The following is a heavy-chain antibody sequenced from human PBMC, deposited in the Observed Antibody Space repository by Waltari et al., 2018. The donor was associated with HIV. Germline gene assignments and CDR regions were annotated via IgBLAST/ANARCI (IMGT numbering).Heavy chain of an antibody. J-gene: IGHJ4*02. D-gene: IGHD1-26*01. CDR1: GGSISSYY. CDR2: IYYSGST. Sequence: QVQLPESGPGLVKPSETLSPTCTVPGGSISSYYWSWIRQPPGKGLEWIGYIYYSGSTNYNPALKSRLTMSVDTSKNQFSLKLSSVTAADTAVYYCARQSRGNSVGYDYWGQGTLVTVSS. CDR3: ARQSRGNSVGYDY. V-gene: IGHV4-59*08.